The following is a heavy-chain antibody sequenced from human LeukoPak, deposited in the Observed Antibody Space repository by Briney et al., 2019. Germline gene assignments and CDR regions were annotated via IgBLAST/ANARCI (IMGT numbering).Heavy chain of an antibody. V-gene: IGHV1-2*02. D-gene: IGHD2-8*01. J-gene: IGHJ4*02. CDR2: INPNSGGT. Sequence: GASVKVSCKASGYTFTDYYIHWVRQAPGQGLEWMGWINPNSGGTNYSQKFQGRVTMTRDTSISTAYMELSGLRSDDTAVYYCARSLGYCTSNVCYLKYWGQGTLVTVSS. CDR3: ARSLGYCTSNVCYLKY. CDR1: GYTFTDYY.